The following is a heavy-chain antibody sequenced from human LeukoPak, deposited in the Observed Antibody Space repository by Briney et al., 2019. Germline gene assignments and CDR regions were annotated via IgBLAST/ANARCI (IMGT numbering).Heavy chain of an antibody. D-gene: IGHD3-22*01. J-gene: IGHJ6*03. Sequence: SETLSLTCTVSGGSISSYYWSWIRQPPGQGLEWIGYIYYSGSTNYNPSLKSRVTISVDTSKNQFSLKLSSVTAADTAVYYCARDVSPYYYYDSSGYSGYYMDVWGKGTTVTVSS. CDR2: IYYSGST. CDR1: GGSISSYY. CDR3: ARDVSPYYYYDSSGYSGYYMDV. V-gene: IGHV4-59*01.